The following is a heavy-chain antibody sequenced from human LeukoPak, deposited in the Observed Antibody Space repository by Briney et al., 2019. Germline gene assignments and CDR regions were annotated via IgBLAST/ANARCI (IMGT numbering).Heavy chain of an antibody. V-gene: IGHV1-46*01. CDR3: ARSPAAGITGTTFDY. CDR1: GYTYTSYY. CDR2: INPSGGST. D-gene: IGHD1-7*01. Sequence: ASVKVSCKAFGYTYTSYYMDWVRQAPGKGLKCVGIINPSGGSTSYAQKFQGRVTMTRDTSTSTVYMELSSLRSEDTAVYYCARSPAAGITGTTFDYWGQGTLVTVSS. J-gene: IGHJ4*02.